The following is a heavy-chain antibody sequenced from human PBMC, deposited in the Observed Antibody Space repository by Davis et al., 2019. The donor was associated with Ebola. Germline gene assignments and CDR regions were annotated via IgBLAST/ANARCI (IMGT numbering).Heavy chain of an antibody. J-gene: IGHJ6*02. Sequence: AASVKVSCKASGGTFSSYAISWVRQAPGQGLEWMGGIIPIFGTANYAQKFQGRVTITADESTSTAYMELSSLRSEDTAVYYCARGTVTPSYYYGMDVWGQGTTVTVSS. CDR2: IIPIFGTA. CDR3: ARGTVTPSYYYGMDV. D-gene: IGHD4-11*01. CDR1: GGTFSSYA. V-gene: IGHV1-69*13.